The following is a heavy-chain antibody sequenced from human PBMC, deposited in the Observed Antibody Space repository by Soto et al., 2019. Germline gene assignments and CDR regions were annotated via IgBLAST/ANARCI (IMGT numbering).Heavy chain of an antibody. CDR1: GFTFSNAW. CDR2: IKSKTDGGTT. Sequence: GGSLRLSCAASGFTFSNAWMNWVRQAPGKGLEWVGRIKSKTDGGTTDYAAPVKGRFTISRDDSKNTLYLQMNSLKTEDTAVYYCTTEDPDDYGDYESGLYYGMDVWGQGTTVTVSS. J-gene: IGHJ6*02. CDR3: TTEDPDDYGDYESGLYYGMDV. V-gene: IGHV3-15*07. D-gene: IGHD4-17*01.